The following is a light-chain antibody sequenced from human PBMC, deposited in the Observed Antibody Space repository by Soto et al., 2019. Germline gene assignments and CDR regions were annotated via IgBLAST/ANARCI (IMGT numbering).Light chain of an antibody. J-gene: IGKJ1*01. CDR2: DAS. CDR3: QHYNSYPRT. V-gene: IGKV1-5*01. Sequence: DIQMTQSPSTLSASVGDRVTITCRASQSISSWLAWYQQKPGKAPKLLIYDASSLQGGVPSRFSGSGSGTEFTLTISSLQPDDFATYHCQHYNSYPRTFGQGTKVEIK. CDR1: QSISSW.